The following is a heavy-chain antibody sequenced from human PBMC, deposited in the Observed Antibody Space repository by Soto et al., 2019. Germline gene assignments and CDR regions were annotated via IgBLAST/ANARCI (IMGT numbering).Heavy chain of an antibody. D-gene: IGHD6-19*01. CDR2: MNPNSGDT. V-gene: IGHV1-8*01. Sequence: QVQLVQSGAEVKKPGASVKVSCKASGYTFTSYEINWVRQATGQGLEWMGWMNPNSGDTGYAQKFQGRVTMTRNTSITTAYMELTSLNSEDTAVYYCARGQSGYSSGWSPNDYWGQGTLVTVSS. J-gene: IGHJ4*02. CDR3: ARGQSGYSSGWSPNDY. CDR1: GYTFTSYE.